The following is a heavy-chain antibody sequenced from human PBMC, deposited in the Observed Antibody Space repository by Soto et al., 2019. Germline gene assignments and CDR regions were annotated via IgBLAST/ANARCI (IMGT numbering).Heavy chain of an antibody. CDR2: ISAYNGNT. V-gene: IGHV1-18*01. D-gene: IGHD6-19*01. J-gene: IGHJ4*02. CDR3: AIAVAGTRGSGFDY. Sequence: GALVKVSCKASGYTFTSYGISWVRQATGQGLEWMGWISAYNGNTNYAQKLQGRVTMTTDTSTSTAYMELRSLRSDDTAVYYCAIAVAGTRGSGFDYWGQGTLVTVSS. CDR1: GYTFTSYG.